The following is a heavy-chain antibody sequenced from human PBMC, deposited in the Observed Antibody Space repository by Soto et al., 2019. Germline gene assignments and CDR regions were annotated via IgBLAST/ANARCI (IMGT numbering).Heavy chain of an antibody. J-gene: IGHJ6*03. CDR3: AMSRGSFDYYYMDV. CDR1: GFTFSDYY. D-gene: IGHD3-16*01. Sequence: GGSLRLSCAASGFTFSDYYMSWIRQAPGKGLEWVSYISSSGSAIHYADSVEGRFTISRDNAKNSLYLQMNSLRAEDTAVYYCAMSRGSFDYYYMDVWGKGTTVTVSS. CDR2: ISSSGSAI. V-gene: IGHV3-11*01.